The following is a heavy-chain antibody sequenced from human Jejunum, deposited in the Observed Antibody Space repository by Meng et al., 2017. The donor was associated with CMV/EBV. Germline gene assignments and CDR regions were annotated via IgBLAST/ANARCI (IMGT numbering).Heavy chain of an antibody. D-gene: IGHD2-15*01. J-gene: IGHJ5*02. Sequence: SCKTSGYNFRAYHFHWVRQAPGQGLEWMGRVNPNNGGTDYAQKFQGRVTMTRDTSISTVFMELTGLTSDDTAVYYCVSCPSSRWFDPWGQGTLVTVSS. V-gene: IGHV1-2*06. CDR2: VNPNNGGT. CDR3: VSCPSSRWFDP. CDR1: GYNFRAYH.